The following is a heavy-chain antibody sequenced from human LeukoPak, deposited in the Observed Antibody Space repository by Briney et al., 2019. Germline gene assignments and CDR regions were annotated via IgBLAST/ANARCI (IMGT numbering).Heavy chain of an antibody. V-gene: IGHV4-59*01. D-gene: IGHD5-18*01. CDR1: GGSLSSYY. Sequence: ETLSLTFTVSGGSLSSYYWSWIRQPPGKGLEWIGYIYHSGSTNYNPSLKSRVTISVDTSKNQFSLKLSSVTAADTAVYYCAKVDTAMVTFDYWGQGTLVTVSS. CDR3: AKVDTAMVTFDY. J-gene: IGHJ4*02. CDR2: IYHSGST.